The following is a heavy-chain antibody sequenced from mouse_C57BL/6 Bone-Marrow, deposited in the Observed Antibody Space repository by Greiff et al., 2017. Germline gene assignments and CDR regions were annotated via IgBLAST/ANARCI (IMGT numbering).Heavy chain of an antibody. CDR1: GYAFSSSW. CDR2: IYPGDGDT. J-gene: IGHJ3*01. Sequence: VQLQQSGPELVKPGASVEISCKASGYAFSSSWMNWVKQRPGKGLEWVGRIYPGDGDTNYNGKFKGKAILTADKSSSTSYMRVSSLTSEDSAVYLCARWSEWFAYWGQGTLVTVSA. V-gene: IGHV1-82*01. CDR3: ARWSEWFAY.